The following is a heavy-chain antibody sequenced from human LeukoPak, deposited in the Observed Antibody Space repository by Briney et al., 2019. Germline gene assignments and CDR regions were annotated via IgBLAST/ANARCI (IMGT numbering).Heavy chain of an antibody. Sequence: SVKVSCKASGYTFTSYGISWVRQAPGQGLEWMGGIIPIFGTANYAQKFQGRVTITADESTSTAYMELSSLRSEDTAVYYCARADRLGIAARLSLAYWGQGTLVTVSS. J-gene: IGHJ4*02. CDR2: IIPIFGTA. CDR3: ARADRLGIAARLSLAY. V-gene: IGHV1-69*13. CDR1: GYTFTSYG. D-gene: IGHD6-6*01.